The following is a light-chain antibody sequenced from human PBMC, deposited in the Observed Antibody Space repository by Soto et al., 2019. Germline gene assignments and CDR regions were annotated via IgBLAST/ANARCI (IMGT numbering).Light chain of an antibody. Sequence: QSALTQPPSASGSPGQSVTISCTGTSSDVGGYDFVSWYQQHPGKAPKLIIYEVSKWPSGVPDRFSVSKSGNTASLTVSGLQAEDEADYYCSSYAGNKYLVFGGGTKLTVL. V-gene: IGLV2-8*01. CDR2: EVS. CDR3: SSYAGNKYLV. CDR1: SSDVGGYDF. J-gene: IGLJ2*01.